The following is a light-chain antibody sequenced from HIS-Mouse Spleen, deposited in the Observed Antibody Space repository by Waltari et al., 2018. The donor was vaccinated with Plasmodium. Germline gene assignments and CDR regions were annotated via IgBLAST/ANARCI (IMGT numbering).Light chain of an antibody. CDR2: QDS. J-gene: IGLJ1*01. CDR3: QAWDSSTDYV. V-gene: IGLV3-1*01. Sequence: SYELTQPPSVSVSPGKTASITCSGDKLGDQYACWYQQKPGQSPVLVIYQDSKRPSGIPERFSGSNSGNTATLTISGTQAMDEADYYCQAWDSSTDYVFGTGTKVTVL. CDR1: KLGDQY.